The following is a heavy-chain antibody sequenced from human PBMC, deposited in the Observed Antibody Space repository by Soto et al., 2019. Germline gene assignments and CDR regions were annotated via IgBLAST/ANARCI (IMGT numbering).Heavy chain of an antibody. D-gene: IGHD1-20*01. CDR2: IIPVFGTP. J-gene: IGHJ4*02. CDR1: GGSFSTYA. Sequence: QVHLVQSGAEVKKPGSSVKVSCKASGGSFSTYAIDWVRQAPGQGLEWMGGIIPVFGTPTYAQEFQGRITITADESTSTAYMQLSSLRSEDTAVYYCARDNNANNFPFFFDSWGQGTLVTVSS. CDR3: ARDNNANNFPFFFDS. V-gene: IGHV1-69*01.